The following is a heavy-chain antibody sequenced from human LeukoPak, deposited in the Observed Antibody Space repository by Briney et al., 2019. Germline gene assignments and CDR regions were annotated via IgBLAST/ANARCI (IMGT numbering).Heavy chain of an antibody. CDR1: GFTFSSYS. Sequence: PGGSLRLSCAASGFTFSSYSMNWVRQAPGKGLEWVSYISSSSSYIYYADSVKGRFTISRDNAKNSLYLQMNSLRAEDTAVYYCARDEPYPGGIVGATDYWGQGTLVTVSS. J-gene: IGHJ4*02. D-gene: IGHD1-26*01. CDR2: ISSSSSYI. CDR3: ARDEPYPGGIVGATDY. V-gene: IGHV3-21*05.